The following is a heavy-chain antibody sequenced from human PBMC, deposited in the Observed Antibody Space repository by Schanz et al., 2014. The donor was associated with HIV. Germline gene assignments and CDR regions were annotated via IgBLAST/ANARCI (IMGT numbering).Heavy chain of an antibody. CDR2: IWYDGKTE. CDR1: GFNFRSYG. Sequence: QVQLVESGGGVVQPGRSLRLSCAASGFNFRSYGMHWVRQAPGKGLEWVAVIWYDGKTEFYGDSVKGRFMISRDNSNNTLYLQMNSLRAEDTAVYFCTRGRFLERGGMDVWGQGTAVTVSS. CDR3: TRGRFLERGGMDV. D-gene: IGHD3-3*01. J-gene: IGHJ6*02. V-gene: IGHV3-33*01.